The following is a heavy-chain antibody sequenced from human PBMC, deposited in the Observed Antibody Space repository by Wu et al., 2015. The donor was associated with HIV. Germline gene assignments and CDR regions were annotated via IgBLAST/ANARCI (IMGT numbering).Heavy chain of an antibody. CDR2: INHSGST. J-gene: IGHJ5*02. CDR1: GGSFSGYY. D-gene: IGHD3-3*01. CDR3: ARDYDFWSGYFSINWFDP. V-gene: IGHV4-34*01. Sequence: QVQLQQWGAGLLKPSETLSLTCAVYGGSFSGYYWSWIRQPPGKGLEWIGEINHSGSTNYNPSLKSRVTISVDTSKNQFSLKLSSVTAADTAVYYCARDYDFWSGYFSINWFDPWGQGTLVTVSS.